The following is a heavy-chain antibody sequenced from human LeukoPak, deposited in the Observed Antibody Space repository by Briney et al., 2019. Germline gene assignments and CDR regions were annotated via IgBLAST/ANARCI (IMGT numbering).Heavy chain of an antibody. D-gene: IGHD3-10*01. J-gene: IGHJ5*02. V-gene: IGHV4-34*01. Sequence: SETLSLTCAVFNGSFSGYYWAWFRQPPGKGLEWIGEINRSGNTNYHPSLQSRVTISRDKSKMELSLKVSSMTAADTAVYYCARGGTTYYYGSGTSPWGQGTLVTVSS. CDR2: INRSGNT. CDR3: ARGGTTYYYGSGTSP. CDR1: NGSFSGYY.